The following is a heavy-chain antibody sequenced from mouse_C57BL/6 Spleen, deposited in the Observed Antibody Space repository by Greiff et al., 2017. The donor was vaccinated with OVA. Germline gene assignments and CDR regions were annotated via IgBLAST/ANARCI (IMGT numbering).Heavy chain of an antibody. D-gene: IGHD1-1*01. J-gene: IGHJ1*03. Sequence: DVMLVESGGGLVKPGGSLKLSCAASGFTFSDYGMHWVRQAPEKGLEWVAYISSGSSTIYYADTVKGRFTISSDNAKNTLFLQMTSLRSEDTAMYYCARSTYYYGSSYWYFDVWGTGTTVTVSS. CDR1: GFTFSDYG. CDR2: ISSGSSTI. CDR3: ARSTYYYGSSYWYFDV. V-gene: IGHV5-17*01.